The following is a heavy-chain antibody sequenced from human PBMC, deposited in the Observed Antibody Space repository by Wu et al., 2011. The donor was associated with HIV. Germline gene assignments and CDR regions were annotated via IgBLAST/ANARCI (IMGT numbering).Heavy chain of an antibody. D-gene: IGHD7-27*01. V-gene: IGHV1-2*02. Sequence: QSGAEVKKPGASVKVSCKAFGYTFTGNYMHWVRQAPGQGLEWMGWINANSGGTKYAQKFQGRVTMTRDTSISTAYMELSRLRSDDTAVYYCARVTGDLGWFDPWGQGTLVTVSS. CDR3: ARVTGDLGWFDP. J-gene: IGHJ5*02. CDR1: GYTFTGNY. CDR2: INANSGGT.